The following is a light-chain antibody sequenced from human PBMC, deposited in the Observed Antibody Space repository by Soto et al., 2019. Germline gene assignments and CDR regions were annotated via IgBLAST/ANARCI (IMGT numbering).Light chain of an antibody. J-gene: IGKJ4*01. Sequence: EIVMTQPPLSLPVTPGEPASISCRSSQSLLDSDDGSTYLYWYLQKPGQPPQLLIYEVSNRFSGVPDRFSGSGSGTDFTLKISRVEAEDVGVYYCMQSIQLPLTFGGGSKVAI. CDR2: EVS. CDR3: MQSIQLPLT. CDR1: QSLLDSDDGSTY. V-gene: IGKV2D-29*01.